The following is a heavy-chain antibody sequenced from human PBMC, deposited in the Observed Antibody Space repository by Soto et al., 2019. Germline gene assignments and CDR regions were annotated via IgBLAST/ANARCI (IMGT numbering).Heavy chain of an antibody. CDR2: INHSGSA. D-gene: IGHD3-22*01. CDR1: GGSFSGYY. J-gene: IGHJ5*02. Sequence: QVQLQQWGAGLLKPSETLSLTCAVYGGSFSGYYWSWIRQPPGKGLEWIGEINHSGSANYNPSLKSRVTISVDTSREQFFLKLSSVTAADTAVYYCARGTAPYYFDSSGSWGQGTLVTVSS. V-gene: IGHV4-34*01. CDR3: ARGTAPYYFDSSGS.